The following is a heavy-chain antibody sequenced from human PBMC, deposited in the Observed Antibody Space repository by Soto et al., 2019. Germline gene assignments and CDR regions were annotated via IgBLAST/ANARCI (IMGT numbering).Heavy chain of an antibody. CDR2: ISGSGGST. Sequence: GGSLRLSCAAAGFTFSSYAMSWVRQAPGKGLEWVSAISGSGGSTYYADSVKGRFTISRDNSKNTLYLQMNSLRAEDTAVYYCAKGYCSSTSCYGWFDPWGQGTRVTVSS. CDR1: GFTFSSYA. CDR3: AKGYCSSTSCYGWFDP. D-gene: IGHD2-2*01. V-gene: IGHV3-23*01. J-gene: IGHJ5*02.